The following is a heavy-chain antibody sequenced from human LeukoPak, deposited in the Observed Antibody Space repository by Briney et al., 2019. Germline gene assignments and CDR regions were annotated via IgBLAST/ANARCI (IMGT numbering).Heavy chain of an antibody. CDR3: ASTPYYYDSSGYGDAFDI. J-gene: IGHJ3*02. CDR2: IYYSGST. V-gene: IGHV4-59*01. CDR1: GGSISSYY. Sequence: SETLSLTCTVSGGSISSYYWSWIRQPPGKGLEWIGYIYYSGSTNYNPSLKSRVTISVDTSKNQFSLKLSSVTAADTAVYYCASTPYYYDSSGYGDAFDIWGQGTMVTVSS. D-gene: IGHD3-22*01.